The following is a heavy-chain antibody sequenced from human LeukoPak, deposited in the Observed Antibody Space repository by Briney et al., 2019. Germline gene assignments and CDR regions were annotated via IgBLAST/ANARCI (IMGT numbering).Heavy chain of an antibody. CDR1: GGSISSGGYY. V-gene: IGHV4-31*03. D-gene: IGHD3-9*01. Sequence: SETLSLTCTVSGGSISSGGYYWSWIRRHPGKGLEWIGYIYYSGSTYYNPSLKSRVTISVDTSKNQFSLKLSSVTAADTAVYYCARDGSVDSRHYYYYGMDVWGQGTTVTVSS. J-gene: IGHJ6*02. CDR3: ARDGSVDSRHYYYYGMDV. CDR2: IYYSGST.